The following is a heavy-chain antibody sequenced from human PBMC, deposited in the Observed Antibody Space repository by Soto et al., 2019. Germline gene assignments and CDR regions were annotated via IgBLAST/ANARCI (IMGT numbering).Heavy chain of an antibody. CDR3: ARSSGFWSGYYTRDYYYYGMDV. J-gene: IGHJ6*02. CDR2: IYYSGST. V-gene: IGHV4-59*01. CDR1: GGSISSYY. Sequence: SETLYLTCTVSGGSISSYYWSWIRQPPGKGLEWIGYIYYSGSTNYNPSLKSRVTISVDTSKNQFSLKLSSVTAADTAVYYCARSSGFWSGYYTRDYYYYGMDVWGQGTTVTVSS. D-gene: IGHD3-3*01.